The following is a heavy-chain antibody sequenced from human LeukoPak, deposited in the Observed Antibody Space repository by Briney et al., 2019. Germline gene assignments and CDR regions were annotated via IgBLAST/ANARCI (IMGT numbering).Heavy chain of an antibody. CDR1: GYTFTGYY. Sequence: ASVKVSCKASGYTFTGYYMHWVRQAPGQGLEWMGWINPNSGGTNHAQKLQGRVTMTRDTSISTAYMELSRLRSDDTAVYYCARDVPQTYYYYYGMDVWGQGTTVTVSS. CDR3: ARDVPQTYYYYYGMDV. CDR2: INPNSGGT. V-gene: IGHV1-2*02. J-gene: IGHJ6*02. D-gene: IGHD2-2*01.